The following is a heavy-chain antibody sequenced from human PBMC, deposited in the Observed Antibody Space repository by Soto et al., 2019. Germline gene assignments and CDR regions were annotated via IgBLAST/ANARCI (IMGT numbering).Heavy chain of an antibody. CDR2: MNPNSGNT. D-gene: IGHD6-13*01. J-gene: IGHJ6*03. CDR3: ARHPYSSSWSGRVYYYYYMDV. V-gene: IGHV1-8*01. Sequence: QVQLVQSGAEVKKPGASVKVSCKASGYTFTSYDINWVRQTTGQGLEWMGWMNPNSGNTGYAQKFQGRVTMTRNTSISTAYMELSSLRSEDTAVYYCARHPYSSSWSGRVYYYYYMDVWGKGTTVTVSS. CDR1: GYTFTSYD.